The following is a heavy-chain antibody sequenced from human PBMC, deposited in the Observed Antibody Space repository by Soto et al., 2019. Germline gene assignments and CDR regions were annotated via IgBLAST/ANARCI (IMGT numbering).Heavy chain of an antibody. J-gene: IGHJ6*02. D-gene: IGHD4-17*01. Sequence: QIQMLQSGPEVKKPGASVKVSCKASGYSFSSYGISWVRQAPGQGLEWPGWISGYNGNTRYAEKFQGRVTMTTDTSTSTGYMELESLRSDDTAVYYCTQDNTGTSPSRYSFGMDVWGPGTTVTVSS. V-gene: IGHV1-18*01. CDR2: ISGYNGNT. CDR1: GYSFSSYG. CDR3: TQDNTGTSPSRYSFGMDV.